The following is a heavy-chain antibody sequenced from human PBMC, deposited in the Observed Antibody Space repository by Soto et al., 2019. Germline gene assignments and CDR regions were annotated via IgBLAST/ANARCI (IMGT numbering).Heavy chain of an antibody. J-gene: IGHJ5*02. D-gene: IGHD2-15*01. CDR1: GGTFSSYT. CDR2: SIPILGRA. Sequence: QVQLVQSGAEVKKPGSSVKVACKASGGTFSSYTISWVRQAPGQGLEWMGSSIPILGRANYAQKFQGRVTITADKSTSTTYMELSSLRSEDTAVYYCARGRPIVVVVAATPRDNWFDPLGQGTLVTVSS. V-gene: IGHV1-69*08. CDR3: ARGRPIVVVVAATPRDNWFDP.